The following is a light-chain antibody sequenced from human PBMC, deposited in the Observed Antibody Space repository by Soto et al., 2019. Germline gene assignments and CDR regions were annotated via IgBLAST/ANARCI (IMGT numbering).Light chain of an antibody. CDR2: EVS. Sequence: QSVLTQPASVSGSPGQSITISCTGTSSEVGGYKYVSWYQQHPDKAPKLIIFEVSNRPSGISSRFSGSKSGNTASLPISGLQAEDEADYYCASYTRRSTSVIFGSGTKLTVL. CDR3: ASYTRRSTSVI. CDR1: SSEVGGYKY. V-gene: IGLV2-14*01. J-gene: IGLJ2*01.